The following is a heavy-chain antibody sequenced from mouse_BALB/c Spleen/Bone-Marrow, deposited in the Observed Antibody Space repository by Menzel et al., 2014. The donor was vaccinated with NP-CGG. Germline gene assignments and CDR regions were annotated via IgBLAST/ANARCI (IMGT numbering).Heavy chain of an antibody. J-gene: IGHJ4*01. CDR1: GYTFTTYT. CDR3: AKRDIYEGYDGNAMDY. D-gene: IGHD2-2*01. CDR2: INPSSGYT. V-gene: IGHV1-4*01. Sequence: VQLQQSGAELARPGASVKMSCKASGYTFTTYTMHWVKQRPGQGLEWIGYINPSSGYTNYNQKFKDKATLTADKSSSTSYMQLSSLTSEDSAVYFCAKRDIYEGYDGNAMDYWGQGTSVTVSS.